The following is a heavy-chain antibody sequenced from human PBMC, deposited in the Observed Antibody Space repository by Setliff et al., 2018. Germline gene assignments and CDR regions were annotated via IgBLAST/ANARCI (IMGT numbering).Heavy chain of an antibody. CDR3: ATDQNRAFED. V-gene: IGHV3-7*03. J-gene: IGHJ4*02. CDR2: INQRGSER. CDR1: GFTFSNYW. Sequence: LRLSCAASGFTFSNYWMNWVRQAPGKGPEWVANINQRGSERNYADSVKGRFTISRDNAKNSLYLQMSSLRADDTAVYYCATDQNRAFEDWGQGVLVTVSS.